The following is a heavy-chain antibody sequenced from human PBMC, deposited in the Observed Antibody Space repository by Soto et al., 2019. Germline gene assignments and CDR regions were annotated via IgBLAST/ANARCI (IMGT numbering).Heavy chain of an antibody. CDR3: AKNGCGGDCYSSVAGNWFDP. J-gene: IGHJ5*02. D-gene: IGHD2-21*02. Sequence: EVQLLESGGGLVQPGGSLRLSCVASGFTFSGNVMSWVRQAPGKGLEWISIISGSGGSTYYADSVKGRFTISRDNSNNTLYLQMHSLTAADTAVYYCAKNGCGGDCYSSVAGNWFDPWGQETLVTVSS. CDR1: GFTFSGNV. V-gene: IGHV3-23*01. CDR2: ISGSGGST.